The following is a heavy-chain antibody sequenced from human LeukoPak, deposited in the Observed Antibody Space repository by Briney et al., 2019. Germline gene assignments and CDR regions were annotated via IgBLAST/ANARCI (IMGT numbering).Heavy chain of an antibody. CDR3: ARVWLGGRGGYCSGGSCYWFDY. CDR1: GYTFTGYY. D-gene: IGHD2-15*01. Sequence: GASVKVSCKASGYTFTGYYMHWVRQAPGQGLEWMGWINPNSGGTNYAQKLQGRVTMTTDTSTSTAYMELRSLRSDDTAVYYCARVWLGGRGGYCSGGSCYWFDYWGQGTLVTVSS. V-gene: IGHV1-2*02. CDR2: INPNSGGT. J-gene: IGHJ4*02.